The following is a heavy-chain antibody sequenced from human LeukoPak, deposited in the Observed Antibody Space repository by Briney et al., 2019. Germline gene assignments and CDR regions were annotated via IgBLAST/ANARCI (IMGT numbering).Heavy chain of an antibody. Sequence: ASVKVSCKASGYTFTGYYMHWVRQAPGQGLEWMGWISAYNGNTNYAQKLQGRVTMTTDTSTSTAYMELRSLRSDDTAVYYCARDTPVVAATIDYWGQGTLVTVSS. D-gene: IGHD2-15*01. CDR2: ISAYNGNT. CDR1: GYTFTGYY. CDR3: ARDTPVVAATIDY. V-gene: IGHV1-18*04. J-gene: IGHJ4*02.